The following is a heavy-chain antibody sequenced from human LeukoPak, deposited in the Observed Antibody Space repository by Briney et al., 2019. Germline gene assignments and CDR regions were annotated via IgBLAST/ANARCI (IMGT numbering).Heavy chain of an antibody. CDR1: GFTFSTYA. Sequence: GGSLRLSCAASGFTFSTYAMGWVRQAPGKGLEWVSSISSSSSYIYYADSVKGRFTISRDNAKNSLYLQMNSLRAEDTAVYYCARGQTAVAGTVDYWGQGTLVTVSS. V-gene: IGHV3-21*01. J-gene: IGHJ4*02. CDR3: ARGQTAVAGTVDY. D-gene: IGHD6-19*01. CDR2: ISSSSSYI.